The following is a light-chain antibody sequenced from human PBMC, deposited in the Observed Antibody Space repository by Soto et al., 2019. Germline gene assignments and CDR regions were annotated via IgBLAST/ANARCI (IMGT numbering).Light chain of an antibody. J-gene: IGKJ1*01. CDR2: GAS. Sequence: EIVLTQSPGTLSLSPGERATISCRASQSVSSSYLAWYQQKPGQAPRLLIYGASSRATGIPDRFSGSGSGTDFTLTIXRLEPEDVAXYYCQQYGSSPRTFGQGTKVEIK. CDR1: QSVSSSY. CDR3: QQYGSSPRT. V-gene: IGKV3-20*01.